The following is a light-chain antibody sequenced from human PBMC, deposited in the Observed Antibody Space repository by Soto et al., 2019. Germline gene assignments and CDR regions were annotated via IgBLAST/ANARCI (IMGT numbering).Light chain of an antibody. CDR3: QHYKTWPLS. CDR2: DAF. Sequence: EIVMTQSPATLSVSPGERATLSCRASQSIGSTLAWYQQKPGQTPRLLIYDAFTRATGIPARFSGIGSGTEFTLIISSLQSEDFAVYYCQHYKTWPLSFGGGTKVEI. J-gene: IGKJ4*01. CDR1: QSIGST. V-gene: IGKV3-15*01.